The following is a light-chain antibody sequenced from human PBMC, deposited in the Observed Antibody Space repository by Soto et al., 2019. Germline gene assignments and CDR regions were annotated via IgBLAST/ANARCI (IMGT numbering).Light chain of an antibody. V-gene: IGKV1-39*01. Sequence: DIQMTQSPSSLSASVGDRVTITCRASQSIAGYLNWYQQKPAKAPKLLIYAASSLQSGVPSRFSGSGSGTDFALTISSLQPEDFATYYCQQSFTSPHTFGQGTKLEIK. J-gene: IGKJ2*01. CDR3: QQSFTSPHT. CDR2: AAS. CDR1: QSIAGY.